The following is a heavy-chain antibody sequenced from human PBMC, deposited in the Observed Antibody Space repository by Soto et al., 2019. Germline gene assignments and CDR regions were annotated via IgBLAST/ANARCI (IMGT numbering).Heavy chain of an antibody. D-gene: IGHD2-15*01. J-gene: IGHJ4*02. CDR3: AGGGGKGGGSTGFDY. V-gene: IGHV1-2*02. CDR1: GYTFTVYY. Sequence: GASVKVSCKASGYTFTVYYMHWVRQAPGQGLEWMGWINPKSGGTIYPQKFQGRVTMTRDTSISTAYMALSRLRSDDTTVYYCAGGGGKGGGSTGFDYWGQGTLVTVSS. CDR2: INPKSGGT.